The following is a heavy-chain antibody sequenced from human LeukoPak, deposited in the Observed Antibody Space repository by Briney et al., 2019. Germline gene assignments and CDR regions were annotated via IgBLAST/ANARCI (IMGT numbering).Heavy chain of an antibody. CDR1: GYSITDYY. CDR3: ASEVYCNNGVCYSKDAFDI. D-gene: IGHD2-8*01. V-gene: IGHV1-2*02. CDR2: INPNSGGT. Sequence: GASVKVSCKASGYSITDYYMHWVRQAPGQGLAWMGWINPNSGGTNYAQKFQGRVTMTRDTSINTAYMELRRLTSDDTAVYFCASEVYCNNGVCYSKDAFDIWGQGTMVTVSS. J-gene: IGHJ3*02.